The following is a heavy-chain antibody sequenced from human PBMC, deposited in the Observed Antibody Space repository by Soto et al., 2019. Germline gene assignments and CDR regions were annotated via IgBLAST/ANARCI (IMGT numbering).Heavy chain of an antibody. CDR1: GYTFTSYA. J-gene: IGHJ3*02. V-gene: IGHV1-3*01. D-gene: IGHD1-26*01. Sequence: QVQLVQSGAEVKKPGASVKVSCQASGYTFTSYAMHWVRQAPGQGLEWMGWLNAGNGNTKYSPKSPGRVTCTRDTSATTAYMELSSLTSEDTAVYYCAREDFGSGTYSAFDIWGHGAMVTVSS. CDR2: LNAGNGNT. CDR3: AREDFGSGTYSAFDI.